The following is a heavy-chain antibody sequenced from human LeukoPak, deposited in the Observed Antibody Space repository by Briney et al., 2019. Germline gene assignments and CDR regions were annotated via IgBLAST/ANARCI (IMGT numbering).Heavy chain of an antibody. CDR1: RFTFSSYS. CDR3: VRDLHCGFDY. D-gene: IGHD2-21*02. V-gene: IGHV3-48*01. Sequence: GGSLRLSCTASRFTFSSYSMKWIRQAPGKGLEWVSYIRSSPNTIYYADSVKGRFTVSRDDAENSLYLQMNGLRVGGTAVYYCVRDLHCGFDYWGQGTQVTVSS. J-gene: IGHJ4*02. CDR2: IRSSPNTI.